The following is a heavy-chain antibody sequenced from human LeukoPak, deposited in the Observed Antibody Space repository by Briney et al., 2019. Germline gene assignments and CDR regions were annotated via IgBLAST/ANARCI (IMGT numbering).Heavy chain of an antibody. CDR1: GGSISSGGYY. D-gene: IGHD1-1*01. CDR2: IYYSGRT. J-gene: IGHJ4*02. CDR3: ARDSVTGKDY. V-gene: IGHV4-31*03. Sequence: SQTLSLTCTVSGGSISSGGYYWSWIRQHPGKGLEWIGYIYYSGRTYYNPSLKSRVTISVDTSKNQFSLKLSSVTAADTAVYYCARDSVTGKDYWGQGTLVTVSS.